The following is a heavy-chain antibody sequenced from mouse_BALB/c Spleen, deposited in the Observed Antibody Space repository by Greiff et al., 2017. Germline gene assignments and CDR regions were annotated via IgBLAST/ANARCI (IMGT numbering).Heavy chain of an antibody. CDR3: TREAITTATDFDY. D-gene: IGHD1-2*01. V-gene: IGHV1-5*01. CDR1: GYSFTSYW. J-gene: IGHJ2*01. CDR2: IYPGNSDT. Sequence: EVQLQQSGTVLARPGASVKMSCKASGYSFTSYWMHWVKQRPGQGLEWIGAIYPGNSDTSYNQKFKGKAKLTAVTSASTAYMELSSLTNEDSAVYCCTREAITTATDFDYWGQGTTLTVSS.